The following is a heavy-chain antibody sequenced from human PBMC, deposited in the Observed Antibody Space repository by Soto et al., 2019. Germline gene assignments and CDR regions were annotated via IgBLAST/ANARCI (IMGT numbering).Heavy chain of an antibody. Sequence: SLRLSCAASGFTFSSYAMSWVRQAPGKGLEWVSAISGSGGSTYYADSVKGRFTISRDNSKNTLYLQMNSLRAEDTAVYYCAKTSIAARLYWYFDLWGRGTLVTVSS. V-gene: IGHV3-23*01. J-gene: IGHJ2*01. D-gene: IGHD6-6*01. CDR1: GFTFSSYA. CDR2: ISGSGGST. CDR3: AKTSIAARLYWYFDL.